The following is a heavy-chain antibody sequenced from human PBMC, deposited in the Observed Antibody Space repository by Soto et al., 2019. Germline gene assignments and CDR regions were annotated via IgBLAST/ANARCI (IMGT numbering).Heavy chain of an antibody. D-gene: IGHD2-8*02. CDR3: ARDMNPMRVVIVTGVFDL. CDR2: ISFNGNNT. Sequence: LSCVASGFIFTDYAMSWVRQGPGKGLEWAAGISFNGNNTNYADSVKGRFTISRDNSKNTLYLQVISLSAEDTAVYYFARDMNPMRVVIVTGVFDLWGQGTRVTVSS. V-gene: IGHV3-23*01. J-gene: IGHJ4*02. CDR1: GFIFTDYA.